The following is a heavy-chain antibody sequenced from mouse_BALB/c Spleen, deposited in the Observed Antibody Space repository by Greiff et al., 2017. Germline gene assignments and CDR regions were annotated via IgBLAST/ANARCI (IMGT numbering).Heavy chain of an antibody. CDR3: ARRWDWYFDV. D-gene: IGHD2-3*01. J-gene: IGHJ1*01. CDR2: INSNGGST. Sequence: EVMLVESGGGLVKPGGSLKLSCAASGFTFSSYYMSWVRQTPEKRLELVAAINSNGGSTYYPDTVKGRITISRDNAKNTLYLQMSSLKSEDTALYYCARRWDWYFDVWGAGTTVTVSS. CDR1: GFTFSSYY. V-gene: IGHV5-6-2*01.